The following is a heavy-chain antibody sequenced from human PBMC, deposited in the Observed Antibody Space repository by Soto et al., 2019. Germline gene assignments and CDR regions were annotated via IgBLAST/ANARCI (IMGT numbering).Heavy chain of an antibody. V-gene: IGHV4-31*03. Sequence: QVHLQESGPGLVEPSQTLSLTCTVSGGSINSGGYYWSWIRQHPGKGLECIAYIYYSGSAYYKPSLESRITISVDTSKNQFSLNLSSVTAADTAVYYCARGATVTGFDYWGQGTLVTVSS. CDR3: ARGATVTGFDY. CDR2: IYYSGSA. D-gene: IGHD4-17*01. CDR1: GGSINSGGYY. J-gene: IGHJ4*02.